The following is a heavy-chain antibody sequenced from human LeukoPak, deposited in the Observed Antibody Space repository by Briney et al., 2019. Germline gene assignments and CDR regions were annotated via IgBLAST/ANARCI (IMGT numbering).Heavy chain of an antibody. Sequence: EASVKVSCKASGYTFTDYYMHWVRQAPRQGFEWMGWINPNDGDTNYAQKFQGRVTMTRDTPISTAHMEVSRLRSDDTAVYYCARANFLYCSSSTCFFDYWGQGTLVTVSS. CDR2: INPNDGDT. CDR3: ARANFLYCSSSTCFFDY. D-gene: IGHD2-15*01. V-gene: IGHV1-2*02. CDR1: GYTFTDYY. J-gene: IGHJ4*02.